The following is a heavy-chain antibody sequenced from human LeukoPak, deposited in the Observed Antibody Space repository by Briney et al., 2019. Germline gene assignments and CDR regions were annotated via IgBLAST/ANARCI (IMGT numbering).Heavy chain of an antibody. Sequence: GGSLRLSCAASGFTFITYWMRWVRQAPGKGLVWVSSINSDGSTTTYADSVKGRFTISRDNAKNMVYLQMNSLRAEDKAVYYCARAFGSGSQVINYFDFWGQGTLVTVSS. CDR1: GFTFITYW. J-gene: IGHJ4*02. V-gene: IGHV3-74*01. D-gene: IGHD3-10*01. CDR3: ARAFGSGSQVINYFDF. CDR2: INSDGSTT.